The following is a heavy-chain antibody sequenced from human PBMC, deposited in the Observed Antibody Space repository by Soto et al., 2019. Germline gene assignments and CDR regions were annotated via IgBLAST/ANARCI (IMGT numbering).Heavy chain of an antibody. CDR1: GFTFSMSW. J-gene: IGHJ5*02. V-gene: IGHV3-74*01. CDR3: ASSVVQGAPFDP. Sequence: EVQLVESGGDLVQPGGSLRLSCAASGFTFSMSWMHWVRQAPGKGLVWVSRINSDGSSTNYADSVKGRFTVSRDNAKNTLYLQMNSLRAEDTAVYYCASSVVQGAPFDPWGQGNLVTVSS. D-gene: IGHD1-1*01. CDR2: INSDGSST.